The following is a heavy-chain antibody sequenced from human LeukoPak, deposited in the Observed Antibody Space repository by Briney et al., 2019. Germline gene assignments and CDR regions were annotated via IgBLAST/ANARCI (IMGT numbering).Heavy chain of an antibody. CDR2: IYYSGST. CDR3: ARDGGIVVVPAADGDYYYYMDV. CDR1: GGSISSYY. J-gene: IGHJ6*03. V-gene: IGHV4-59*01. Sequence: SETLSLTCTVSGGSISSYYWSWIRQPPGKGLEWIGYIYYSGSTNYNPSLKSRVTISIDTSKNQFSLNLRSVTAADTAVYYCARDGGIVVVPAADGDYYYYMDVWGKGTTVTVSS. D-gene: IGHD2-2*01.